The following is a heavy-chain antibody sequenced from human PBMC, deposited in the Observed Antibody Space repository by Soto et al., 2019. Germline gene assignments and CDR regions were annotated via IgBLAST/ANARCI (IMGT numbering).Heavy chain of an antibody. D-gene: IGHD1-1*01. J-gene: IGHJ4*02. CDR3: ARGRYGDY. CDR2: ISGHNGNT. V-gene: IGHV1-18*01. CDR1: GYAFTTYG. Sequence: QVHLVQSGAEVKKPGASVKVSCKGSGYAFTTYGITWVRQAPGQGLEWMGWISGHNGNTKYAQKLQGRVTVTRNTSTSTAYMELRSLRSDVSAVYYCARGRYGDYWGQGALVTVSS.